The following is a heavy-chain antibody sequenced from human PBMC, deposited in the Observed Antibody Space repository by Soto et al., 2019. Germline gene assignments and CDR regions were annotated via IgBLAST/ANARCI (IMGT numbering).Heavy chain of an antibody. CDR2: IIPIFGTA. V-gene: IGHV1-69*01. D-gene: IGHD6-6*01. CDR3: ARAGGNIAARPGANYYYGMDV. Sequence: QVPLVQSGAEVKKPGSSVKVSCKASGGTFSSYAISWVRQAPGQGLEWMGGIIPIFGTANYAQKFQGRVTITADESTSTAYMELSSLRSEDTAVYYCARAGGNIAARPGANYYYGMDVWGQGTTVTVSS. J-gene: IGHJ6*02. CDR1: GGTFSSYA.